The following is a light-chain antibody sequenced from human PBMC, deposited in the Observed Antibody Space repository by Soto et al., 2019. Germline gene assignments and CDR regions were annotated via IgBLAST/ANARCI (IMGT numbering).Light chain of an antibody. CDR2: AAS. V-gene: IGKV1-39*01. CDR1: QSISSY. J-gene: IGKJ4*01. Sequence: DIQMTQSPSSLSASVGDRVTITCRASQSISSYLNWYQQKPGKAPKLLIYAASSLQSGVPSRFSGSGSGTDFNLPISSLQPEDFATYYCQQSYSTAFGGGTKVDIK. CDR3: QQSYSTA.